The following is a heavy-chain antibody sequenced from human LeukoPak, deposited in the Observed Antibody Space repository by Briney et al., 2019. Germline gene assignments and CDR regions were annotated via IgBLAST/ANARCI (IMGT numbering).Heavy chain of an antibody. CDR3: APFHLQLDP. Sequence: PSQTLSLTCTVSGVSISSSSSYWGWLRQTPGKGLEWIVNMYYSGSTYSNPSLKSRFTIFVDESRNLIPLKLGSVTAADTGVYYCAPFHLQLDPWGRGTLVTVSS. J-gene: IGHJ5*02. CDR2: MYYSGST. D-gene: IGHD2/OR15-2a*01. V-gene: IGHV4-39*02. CDR1: GVSISSSSSY.